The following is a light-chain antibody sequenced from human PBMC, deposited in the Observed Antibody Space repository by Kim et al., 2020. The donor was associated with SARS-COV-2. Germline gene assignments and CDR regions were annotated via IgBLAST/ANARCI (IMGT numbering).Light chain of an antibody. J-gene: IGLJ3*02. CDR2: GVT. CDR1: SSDVGRFNV. Sequence: GQSVTISCNGTSSDVGRFNVVSWYQQHPGTAPKLMIYGVTERPSGVSDRFSGSKSDNTASLTISGLQPEDEAEFYCCSYAGNNNWLFGGGTQLTVL. CDR3: CSYAGNNNWL. V-gene: IGLV2-11*03.